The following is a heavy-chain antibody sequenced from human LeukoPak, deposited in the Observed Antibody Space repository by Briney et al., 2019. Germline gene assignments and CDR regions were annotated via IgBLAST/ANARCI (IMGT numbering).Heavy chain of an antibody. J-gene: IGHJ5*02. V-gene: IGHV1-2*02. CDR2: INPNSGGT. Sequence: GASVKVSCKASGYTFSGYYMHWVRQAPGQGLEWMGWINPNSGGTNYAQKFQGRVTMTRDTSISTAYMELSRLRSDDTAVYYCARAPPVTMARGFDPWGQGTLVTVSS. CDR3: ARAPPVTMARGFDP. D-gene: IGHD3-10*01. CDR1: GYTFSGYY.